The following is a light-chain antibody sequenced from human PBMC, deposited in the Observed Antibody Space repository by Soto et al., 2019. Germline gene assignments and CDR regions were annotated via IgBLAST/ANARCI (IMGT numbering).Light chain of an antibody. CDR3: QQYSDAPLT. J-gene: IGKJ2*01. CDR1: RSLSDNH. V-gene: IGKV3-20*01. Sequence: EIVLTQSPGTLSLSPGETAALSCRASRSLSDNHLAWYQQRPGQAPRLLIYGSSSRAAGIPDRFRGSGTGTAFTLTSRRLEPEDFGVYCCQQYSDAPLTFGLGTKVEIQ. CDR2: GSS.